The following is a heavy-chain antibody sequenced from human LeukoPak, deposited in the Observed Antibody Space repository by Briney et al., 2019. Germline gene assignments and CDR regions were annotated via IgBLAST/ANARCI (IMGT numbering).Heavy chain of an antibody. CDR3: ARDCGHMTTEFDF. J-gene: IGHJ4*02. CDR2: IVVGSGNT. CDR1: GFTFTSSA. Sequence: SVKVSCKASGFTFTSSAMQWVRQARGQRLEWIGWIVVGSGNTNYAQKFQERVTITRDMSTSTAYMELSSLRSEDTAVYYCARDCGHMTTEFDFWGQGTPVTVPS. D-gene: IGHD4-17*01. V-gene: IGHV1-58*02.